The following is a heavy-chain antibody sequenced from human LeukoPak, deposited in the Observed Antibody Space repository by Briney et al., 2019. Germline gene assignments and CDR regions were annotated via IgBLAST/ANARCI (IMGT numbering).Heavy chain of an antibody. CDR3: ARDPSHSSSTNAGDY. Sequence: GESLKISCKGSGYSFTSYWIGWVRQMPGKGLEWMGIIYPGDSDTRYSPSFQGQVTISADKSISTAYLQWSSLKASDTAMYYCARDPSHSSSTNAGDYWGQGTLVTVSS. CDR1: GYSFTSYW. V-gene: IGHV5-51*01. CDR2: IYPGDSDT. D-gene: IGHD6-6*01. J-gene: IGHJ4*02.